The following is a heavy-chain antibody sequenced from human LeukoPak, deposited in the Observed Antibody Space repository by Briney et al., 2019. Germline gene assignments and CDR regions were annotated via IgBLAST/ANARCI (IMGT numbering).Heavy chain of an antibody. Sequence: GGSLRLSCAASGFTFSDYYMSWIRRAPGKGLEWVSYISSSGSTIYYADSVKGRFTISRDNAKNSLYLQMNSLRAEDTAVYYCARTVMGPPGNWFDPWGQGTLVTVSS. J-gene: IGHJ5*02. CDR3: ARTVMGPPGNWFDP. V-gene: IGHV3-11*04. CDR1: GFTFSDYY. D-gene: IGHD2-8*01. CDR2: ISSSGSTI.